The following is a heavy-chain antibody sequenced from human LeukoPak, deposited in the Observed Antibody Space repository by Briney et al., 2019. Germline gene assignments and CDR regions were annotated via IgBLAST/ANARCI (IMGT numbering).Heavy chain of an antibody. CDR1: GFTFSNYG. V-gene: IGHV3-64*01. Sequence: GGSLRLSCAASGFTFSNYGMHWVRQAPGKGLEYVSGISSNGGSTFYASSVKGRFTISRDNSKNTLYLQMGSLRAEDMAVYYCASAAWEQLRWGIAYWGQGSLVTVSS. D-gene: IGHD1/OR15-1a*01. CDR2: ISSNGGST. J-gene: IGHJ4*02. CDR3: ASAAWEQLRWGIAY.